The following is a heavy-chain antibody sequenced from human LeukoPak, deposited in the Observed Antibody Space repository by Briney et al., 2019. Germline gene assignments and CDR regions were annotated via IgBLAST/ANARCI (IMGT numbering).Heavy chain of an antibody. V-gene: IGHV3-21*01. CDR3: ARDKPTAGYYYYYMDV. CDR1: GFTFSSYS. Sequence: GGSLRLSCAASGFTFSSYSMNWVRQAPGKGLEWVSSISSSSYIYYADSVKGRFTISRDNAKNSLYLQMNSLRAEDTAVYYCARDKPTAGYYYYYMDVWGKGTTVTASS. CDR2: ISSSSYI. J-gene: IGHJ6*03.